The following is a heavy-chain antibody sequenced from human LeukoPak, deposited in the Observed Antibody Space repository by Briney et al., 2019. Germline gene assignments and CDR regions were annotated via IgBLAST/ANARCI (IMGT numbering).Heavy chain of an antibody. CDR3: ARGGTILWFGELDWYFDL. D-gene: IGHD3-10*01. Sequence: GGSLRLSCAASGFTFSSYSMNWVRQAPGKGLEWVSSISSSSSYIYYADSVKGRFTISRDNAKNSLYLQMNSLRAEDTAVYYCARGGTILWFGELDWYFDLWGRGTLVTVSS. CDR1: GFTFSSYS. CDR2: ISSSSSYI. J-gene: IGHJ2*01. V-gene: IGHV3-21*01.